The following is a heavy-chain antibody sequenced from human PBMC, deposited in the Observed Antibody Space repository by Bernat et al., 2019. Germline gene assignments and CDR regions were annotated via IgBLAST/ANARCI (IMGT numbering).Heavy chain of an antibody. V-gene: IGHV3-33*01. CDR2: IWYDGSPK. Sequence: QVQLVESGGGVVQPGRSLRLSCVASGFTFSLYGMHWVRQAPGKGLEWMAVIWYDGSPKYYADSVRGRFTISRDNSKNMLYLQMNSLRAEDTALYYCATLAYGYDSSAQNLGDYWGQGTLVTVSS. D-gene: IGHD3-22*01. CDR3: ATLAYGYDSSAQNLGDY. CDR1: GFTFSLYG. J-gene: IGHJ4*02.